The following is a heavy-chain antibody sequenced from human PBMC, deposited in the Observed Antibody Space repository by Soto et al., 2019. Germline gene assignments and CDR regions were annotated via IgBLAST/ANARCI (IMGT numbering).Heavy chain of an antibody. CDR3: ARQLPVGATSWFDP. J-gene: IGHJ5*02. V-gene: IGHV4-39*01. CDR2: LYYGGST. Sequence: SETLSLTCSVSGGSINSDDSFWGWVRQSPGKGLEWIGSLYYGGSTFYNPSLKSRVTISLDTSKNQFSLRLTSVTAADTAIYYCARQLPVGATSWFDPWGQGSVVTVSS. CDR1: GGSINSDDSF. D-gene: IGHD1-26*01.